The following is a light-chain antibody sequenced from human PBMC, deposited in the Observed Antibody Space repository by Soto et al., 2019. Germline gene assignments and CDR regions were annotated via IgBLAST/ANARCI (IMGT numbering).Light chain of an antibody. J-gene: IGKJ2*01. CDR2: GAS. V-gene: IGKV3-15*01. CDR1: QSVSSN. Sequence: EIVMTQSPATLSVSPGERATLSCRASQSVSSNLAWYQQKPGQAPRLLIYGASTRANGLPARFSGSGSGTEFTLTISSLQSEDFAVYYCQQYNNWPYTFGQGTKLEIK. CDR3: QQYNNWPYT.